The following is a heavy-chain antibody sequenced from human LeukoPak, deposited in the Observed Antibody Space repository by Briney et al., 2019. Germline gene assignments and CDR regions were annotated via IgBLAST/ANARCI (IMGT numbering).Heavy chain of an antibody. V-gene: IGHV4-34*01. D-gene: IGHD5-12*01. Sequence: SETLSLTCTVSGGSISNYYWSWIRQPPGKGLEWIGEINHSGSTNYNPSLKSRVTISVDTSKNQFSLKLSSVTAADTAVYYCARGTTPGYSGHGGALDAFDIWGQGTVVTVSS. CDR1: GGSISNYY. CDR2: INHSGST. CDR3: ARGTTPGYSGHGGALDAFDI. J-gene: IGHJ3*02.